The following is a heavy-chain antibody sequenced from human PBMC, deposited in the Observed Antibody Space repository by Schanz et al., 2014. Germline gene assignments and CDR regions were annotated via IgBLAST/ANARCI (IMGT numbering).Heavy chain of an antibody. D-gene: IGHD2-15*01. Sequence: EMQLLESGGGLAQPGGSLRLSCAASGFTLSNYAMSWVRQAPGKGLEWVSAISASGGTTYYADSVKGRFTISRDNSKNTLYLQMNSLRAEDTAVYYCAKTPREYCNYDNCPNWFDSWGQGTLVTASS. J-gene: IGHJ5*01. CDR3: AKTPREYCNYDNCPNWFDS. CDR1: GFTLSNYA. CDR2: ISASGGTT. V-gene: IGHV3-23*01.